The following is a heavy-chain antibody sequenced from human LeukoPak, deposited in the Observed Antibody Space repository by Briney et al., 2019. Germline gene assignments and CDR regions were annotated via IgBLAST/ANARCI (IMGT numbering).Heavy chain of an antibody. CDR3: AREREFDLWEVFDK. CDR1: GFFFNNYW. V-gene: IGHV3-7*01. Sequence: GGSLRLSCEASGFFFNNYWMSWVRQAPGKGLEWVANINQDEGGKNYADSLKGRVTITRDNANNSLYLQMNSLRADDTAVYYCAREREFDLWEVFDKCGQGTLVTVSS. D-gene: IGHD1-26*01. J-gene: IGHJ4*02. CDR2: INQDEGGK.